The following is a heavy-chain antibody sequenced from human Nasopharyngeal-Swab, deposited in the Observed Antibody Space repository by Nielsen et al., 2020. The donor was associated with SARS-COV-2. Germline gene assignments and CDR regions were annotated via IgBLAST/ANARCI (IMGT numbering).Heavy chain of an antibody. CDR3: AKDGLREGYYYGMDV. CDR2: ISGSGDTT. CDR1: GFTFSSYA. D-gene: IGHD4-17*01. Sequence: GGSLRLSCAASGFTFSSYAMSWVRRAPGKGLEWVSIISGSGDTTYYADSVNDRFTISRDNSKNTLYLQMNSLRAEDTAVYYCAKDGLREGYYYGMDVWGQGTTVTVSS. V-gene: IGHV3-23*01. J-gene: IGHJ6*02.